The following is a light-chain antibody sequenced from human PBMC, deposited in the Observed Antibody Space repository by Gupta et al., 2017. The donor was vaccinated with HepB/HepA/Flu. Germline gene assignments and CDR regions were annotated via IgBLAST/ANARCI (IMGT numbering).Light chain of an antibody. Sequence: DMQMTQSPSPLTATVGDRVTITCRADEDITGYLAWYQQKSGKVPKLLIYETSILRPGVSSRFRGSRSGTDFTLTISNLQPEDVATEYCQKYNRAPHAFGGGTKVEIK. CDR1: EDITGY. CDR3: QKYNRAPHA. CDR2: ETS. J-gene: IGKJ4*02. V-gene: IGKV1-27*01.